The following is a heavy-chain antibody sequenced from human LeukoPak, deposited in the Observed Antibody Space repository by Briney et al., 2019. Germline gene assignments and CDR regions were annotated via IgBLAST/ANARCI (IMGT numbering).Heavy chain of an antibody. J-gene: IGHJ4*02. CDR1: GYTFSSYS. D-gene: IGHD5-12*01. V-gene: IGHV3-21*01. CDR3: AGEAGGYEFDY. CDR2: ISSSSSYI. Sequence: GGSLRLSCAASGYTFSSYSMNWVRQAPGKGLEWVSSISSSSSYIYYADSVKGRFTISRDNAKNSLYLQMNSLRAEDTAVYYCAGEAGGYEFDYWGEGALVTVSS.